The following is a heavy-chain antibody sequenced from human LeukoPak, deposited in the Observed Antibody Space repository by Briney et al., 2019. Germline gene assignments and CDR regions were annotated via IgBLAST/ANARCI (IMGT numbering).Heavy chain of an antibody. CDR3: ARCDAAAGTVGAFDI. D-gene: IGHD6-13*01. J-gene: IGHJ3*02. CDR2: IKQDGSEK. V-gene: IGHV3-7*01. CDR1: GFTFSNYW. Sequence: GGSLRLSCAASGFTFSNYWMSWVRQAPGTGLEWVANIKQDGSEKYYVDSVKGRFTNSRDNAKNSVSLQMNSLRVEDTAVYYCARCDAAAGTVGAFDIWGQGTMVTVSS.